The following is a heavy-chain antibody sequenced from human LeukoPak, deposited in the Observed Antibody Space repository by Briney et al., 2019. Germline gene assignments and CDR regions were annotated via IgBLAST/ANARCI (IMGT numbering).Heavy chain of an antibody. CDR2: ICASGSST. Sequence: GGSLRLFCAASGFTFTSYAMNWVRQAPGKGLEWVSFICASGSSTHYADSVKGRFTISRDNSNNTLYLQINSLRAEYTAAYYCAKGAQYDFWSGYTLEYFDVWGKGTLVTVSS. J-gene: IGHJ4*02. D-gene: IGHD3-3*01. CDR3: AKGAQYDFWSGYTLEYFDV. CDR1: GFTFTSYA. V-gene: IGHV3-23*01.